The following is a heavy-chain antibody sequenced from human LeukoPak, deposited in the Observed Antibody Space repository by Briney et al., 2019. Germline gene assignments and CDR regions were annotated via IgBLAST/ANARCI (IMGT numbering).Heavy chain of an antibody. D-gene: IGHD3-16*01. CDR1: GGSISSYY. CDR3: ARGRWGTGDY. CDR2: IYYSGST. Sequence: SETLSLTCTVSGGSISSYYWSWIRQPPGKGLEWIGYIYYSGSTNYNPSLKCRVTISVDTSKNQFSLKLSSVTAADTAVYYCARGRWGTGDYWGQGTLVTVSS. J-gene: IGHJ4*02. V-gene: IGHV4-59*01.